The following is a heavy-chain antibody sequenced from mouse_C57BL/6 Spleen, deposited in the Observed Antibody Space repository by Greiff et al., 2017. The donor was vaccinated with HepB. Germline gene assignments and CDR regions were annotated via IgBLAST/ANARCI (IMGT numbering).Heavy chain of an antibody. CDR2: IHPNSGST. Sequence: VQLQQPGAELVKPGASVKLSCKASGYTFTSYWMHWVKQRPGQGLEWIGMIHPNSGSTNYNEKFKSKATLTVDKSSSTAYMQLSSLTSEDSAVYYCARGGTTMVTTSAYWGQGTLVTVSA. D-gene: IGHD2-2*01. CDR1: GYTFTSYW. CDR3: ARGGTTMVTTSAY. V-gene: IGHV1-64*01. J-gene: IGHJ3*01.